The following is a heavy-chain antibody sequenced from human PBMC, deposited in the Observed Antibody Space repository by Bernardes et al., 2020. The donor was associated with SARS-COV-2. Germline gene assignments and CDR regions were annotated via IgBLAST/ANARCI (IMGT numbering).Heavy chain of an antibody. CDR1: GFTFSSYG. D-gene: IGHD3-22*01. J-gene: IGHJ3*02. CDR2: IWYDGSNK. Sequence: SLRLSCAASGFTFSSYGMHWVRQAPGKGLEWVAVIWYDGSNKYYADSVKGRFTISRDKSKNTLYLQMNSLRAEDTAVYHCARSQFYYDSSGYLTQDAFDIWGQGTMVTVSS. V-gene: IGHV3-33*01. CDR3: ARSQFYYDSSGYLTQDAFDI.